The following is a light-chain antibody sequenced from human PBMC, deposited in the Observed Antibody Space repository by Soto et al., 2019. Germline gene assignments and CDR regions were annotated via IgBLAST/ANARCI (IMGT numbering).Light chain of an antibody. Sequence: EIVLTQSPGTLSLSPGERATLSCRASQSVSSSYLAWYQQKPGQAPRLLIYGASSRATGIPDRFSGSGSGTDFTLTISRLEPEDFVVYYCQQYGSPFTFGPGTKVDIK. V-gene: IGKV3-20*01. J-gene: IGKJ3*01. CDR3: QQYGSPFT. CDR2: GAS. CDR1: QSVSSSY.